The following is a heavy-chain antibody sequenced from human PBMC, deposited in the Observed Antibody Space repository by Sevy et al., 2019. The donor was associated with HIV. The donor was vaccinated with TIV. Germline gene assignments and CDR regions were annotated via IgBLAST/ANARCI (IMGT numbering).Heavy chain of an antibody. CDR2: ISNSGTTI. D-gene: IGHD4-17*01. J-gene: IGHJ4*02. CDR1: GFTFISYE. V-gene: IGHV3-48*03. CDR3: ARDLPPSATTVAHFDC. Sequence: QLGGPLRLSCAASGFTFISYEMNWVRQAPGKGLEWVSYISNSGTTISYSDSVKGRFTISRDNARNSLYLQMNSLRAEDTAVYYCARDLPPSATTVAHFDCWGQGTLVTVSS.